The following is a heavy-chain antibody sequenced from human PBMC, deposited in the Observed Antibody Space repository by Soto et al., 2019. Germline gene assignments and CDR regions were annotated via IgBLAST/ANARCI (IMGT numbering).Heavy chain of an antibody. J-gene: IGHJ1*01. Sequence: QLQLQESGPGLVKPSETLSLTCTVSGGSITSSSHYWGWIRQPPGKGLEWIGSIYYSGSTYYNPSLKSRVNIYVDTSKNQFSLKLSSVTAADTAVYYCARRFEYFHHWGQGTLVTVSS. CDR1: GGSITSSSHY. CDR2: IYYSGST. V-gene: IGHV4-39*01. CDR3: ARRFEYFHH.